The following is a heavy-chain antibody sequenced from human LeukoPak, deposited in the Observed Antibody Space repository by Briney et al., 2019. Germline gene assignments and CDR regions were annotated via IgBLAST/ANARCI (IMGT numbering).Heavy chain of an antibody. Sequence: GGSLRLSCVASGFSFDNFALTWVRQAPGKGLEWVGRIKSKTDGGTTDYAAPVKGRFTISRDDSKNTLYLQMNSLKTEDTAVYYCTTRGNTVTTLMDVWGQGTTVTVSS. J-gene: IGHJ6*02. CDR2: IKSKTDGGTT. CDR3: TTRGNTVTTLMDV. D-gene: IGHD4-17*01. CDR1: GFSFDNFA. V-gene: IGHV3-15*01.